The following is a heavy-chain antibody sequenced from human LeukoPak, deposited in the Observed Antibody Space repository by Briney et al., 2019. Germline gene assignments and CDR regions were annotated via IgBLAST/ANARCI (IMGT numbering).Heavy chain of an antibody. J-gene: IGHJ3*02. V-gene: IGHV3-7*01. D-gene: IGHD6-19*01. Sequence: PGGSLRLSCAASGFTFSSYWMSWVRQAPGKGLEWVANIKQDGSEKYYVDSVKGRFTISRDNANNSLYLQMNSLRADDTAVYYCARSGWYSFDDFDIWGQGTMVTVSS. CDR1: GFTFSSYW. CDR2: IKQDGSEK. CDR3: ARSGWYSFDDFDI.